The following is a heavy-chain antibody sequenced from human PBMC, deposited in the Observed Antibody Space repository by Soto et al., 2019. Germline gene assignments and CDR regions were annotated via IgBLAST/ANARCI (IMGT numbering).Heavy chain of an antibody. CDR1: GFTFSSYA. CDR3: AKAGFSSGWSPSYFDY. Sequence: EVQLLESGGGLVQPGRSLRLSCAASGFTFSSYAMNWVRQAPGKGLEWVSAMSGTGGSTYYADSVKGRFTISRDNSKNTLYLQMNILRVEDTAVFYCAKAGFSSGWSPSYFDYWGQGTLVTVSS. D-gene: IGHD6-19*01. J-gene: IGHJ4*02. CDR2: MSGTGGST. V-gene: IGHV3-23*01.